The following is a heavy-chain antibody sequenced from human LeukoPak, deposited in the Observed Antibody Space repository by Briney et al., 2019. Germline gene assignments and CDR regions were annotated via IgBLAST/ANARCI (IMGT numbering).Heavy chain of an antibody. CDR1: GFTFGDYA. CDR3: TRDWTIVVLDY. CDR2: IRSKAYGGTT. Sequence: GGSLRLSCTASGFTFGDYAMNWVRQAPGKGLEWVGLIRSKAYGGTTEYAASVKGRFTISRDDSKSIAYLQMNSLKTEDTAVYYCTRDWTIVVLDYWGQGTLVTVSS. D-gene: IGHD3/OR15-3a*01. J-gene: IGHJ4*02. V-gene: IGHV3-49*04.